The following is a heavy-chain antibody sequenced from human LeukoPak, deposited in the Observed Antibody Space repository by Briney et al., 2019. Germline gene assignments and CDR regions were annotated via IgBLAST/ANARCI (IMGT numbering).Heavy chain of an antibody. V-gene: IGHV3-33*01. J-gene: IGHJ4*02. D-gene: IGHD6-19*01. CDR2: IWYDGSNK. CDR3: ARVGSGWTLDY. CDR1: EFTFSSYG. Sequence: GGSLRLSCAASEFTFSSYGMHWVRQAPGKGLEWVAVIWYDGSNKYYADSVKGRFTISRDNAKNSLYLQMNSLRAEDTAVYYCARVGSGWTLDYWGQGTLVTVSS.